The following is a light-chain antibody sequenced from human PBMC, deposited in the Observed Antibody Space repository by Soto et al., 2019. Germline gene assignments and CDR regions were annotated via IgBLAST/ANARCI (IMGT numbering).Light chain of an antibody. V-gene: IGKV3-11*01. CDR3: QQRVNWLT. J-gene: IGKJ4*01. CDR2: DAS. CDR1: QSVSSW. Sequence: IVLTQSPATLSLSPGERATLSCRASQSVSSWLAWYQQKPGQAPRLLIYDASNRATGIPARFSGSGSGTDFTLTISSLEPEDFAVYYCQQRVNWLTFGGGTKVEIK.